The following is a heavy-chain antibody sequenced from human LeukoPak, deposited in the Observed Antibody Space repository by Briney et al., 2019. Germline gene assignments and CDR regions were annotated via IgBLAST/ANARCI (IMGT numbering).Heavy chain of an antibody. D-gene: IGHD3-22*01. CDR2: INHSGST. CDR3: ARGRGRVYYDSSGKYFDY. Sequence: SETLSLTCAVYGGSFSGYYWSWIRQPPGKGLEWIGEINHSGSTNYNPSLKSRVTISVDTSKNQFSLKLSSVTAADTAVYYCARGRGRVYYDSSGKYFDYWGQGTLVTVSS. J-gene: IGHJ4*02. V-gene: IGHV4-34*01. CDR1: GGSFSGYY.